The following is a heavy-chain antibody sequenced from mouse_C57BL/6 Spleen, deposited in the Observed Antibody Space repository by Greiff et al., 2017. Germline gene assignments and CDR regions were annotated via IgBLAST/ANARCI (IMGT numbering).Heavy chain of an antibody. CDR1: GFTFSDYG. D-gene: IGHD4-1*01. CDR2: ISSGSSTI. V-gene: IGHV5-17*01. J-gene: IGHJ1*03. Sequence: EVKLQESGGGLVKPGGSLKLSCAASGFTFSDYGMHWVRQAPEKGLEWVAYISSGSSTIYYADTVKGRFTISRDNAKNTLFLQMTSLRSEDTAMXYCARRWDGWYFDVWGTGTTVTVSS. CDR3: ARRWDGWYFDV.